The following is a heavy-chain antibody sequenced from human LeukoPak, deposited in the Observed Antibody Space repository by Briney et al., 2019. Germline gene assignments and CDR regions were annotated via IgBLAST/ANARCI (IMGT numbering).Heavy chain of an antibody. CDR2: ISGSGGST. J-gene: IGHJ6*02. Sequence: PGGSLRLSCAASGFTFSSYAMSWVCQAPGKGLEWVSAISGSGGSTYYADAVKGRFTISRDNSKNTLYLQMNSLRAEDTAVYYCAKDPSGSYSQTPYYYYGMDVWGQGTTVTVSS. CDR1: GFTFSSYA. V-gene: IGHV3-23*01. D-gene: IGHD1-26*01. CDR3: AKDPSGSYSQTPYYYYGMDV.